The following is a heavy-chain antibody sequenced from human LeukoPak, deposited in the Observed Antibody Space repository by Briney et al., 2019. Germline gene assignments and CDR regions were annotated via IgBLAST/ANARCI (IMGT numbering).Heavy chain of an antibody. CDR3: AKGFADSGYSFLQGGFDY. D-gene: IGHD3-22*01. CDR2: IIGSGGTT. CDR1: GFTFSNYA. Sequence: PGGSLRLSCAASGFTFSNYAMSWVRQAPGKELEWVSAIIGSGGTTYYADSVKGRFTISRDNSRDTLFLQMNSLRAEDTAVYYCAKGFADSGYSFLQGGFDYWGQGTLVTVSS. V-gene: IGHV3-23*01. J-gene: IGHJ4*02.